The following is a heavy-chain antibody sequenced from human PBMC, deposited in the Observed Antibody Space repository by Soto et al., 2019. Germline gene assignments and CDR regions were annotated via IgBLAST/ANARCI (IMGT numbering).Heavy chain of an antibody. CDR3: ARHLQNRFVR. Sequence: LVQVSSKASAGTFSSYAISWVRQAHEEGLEWMGGIIATFGTANYTQKFQGRVTITAYDSTSTAYMELSILGSEDTAGDDCARHLQNRFVRWCQVSIVTVAT. CDR2: IIATFGTA. V-gene: IGHV1-69*01. CDR1: AGTFSSYA. J-gene: IGHJ5*02. D-gene: IGHD4-4*01.